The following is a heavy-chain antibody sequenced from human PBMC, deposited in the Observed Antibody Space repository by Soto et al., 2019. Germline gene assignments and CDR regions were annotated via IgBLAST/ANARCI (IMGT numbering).Heavy chain of an antibody. J-gene: IGHJ4*02. CDR1: GFTFSPFT. CDR2: ITSSSGNI. CDR3: ARERGGYYCDY. V-gene: IGHV3-48*01. D-gene: IGHD3-16*01. Sequence: EVQLVESGGGLVQPGGSLRLSCAASGFTFSPFTMNWVRQAPGQGLECISYITSSSGNIYYADSVKGRFTISRDNAKGSLYLQMNNLRAEDTAVYYCARERGGYYCDYWGQGTLVTVSS.